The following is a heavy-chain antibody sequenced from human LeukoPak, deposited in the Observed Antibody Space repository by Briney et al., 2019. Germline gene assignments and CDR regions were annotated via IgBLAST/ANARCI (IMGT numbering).Heavy chain of an antibody. V-gene: IGHV3-74*01. CDR2: INSDGSST. D-gene: IGHD3-22*01. CDR3: AKWGDSSGRDY. CDR1: GFTFSSYW. Sequence: GSLRLSCAASGFTFSSYWMHWVRQAPGKGLVWVSRINSDGSSTSYADSVKGRFTISRDNAKNSLYLYMNSLRAEDAAVYYCAKWGDSSGRDYWGQGTLVTVSS. J-gene: IGHJ4*02.